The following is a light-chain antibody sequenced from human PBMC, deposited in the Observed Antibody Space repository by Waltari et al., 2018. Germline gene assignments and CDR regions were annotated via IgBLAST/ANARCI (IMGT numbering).Light chain of an antibody. V-gene: IGKV3-20*01. CDR2: AAS. CDR1: QSVSGSY. CDR3: QQYGSSPLT. J-gene: IGKJ4*01. Sequence: EIVLTQSPGTLSLSPGDRATLSCRASQSVSGSYLAWYHQKPGQAPRLLIYAASSRATGIPDRFSGSGSGTDFTLTISRLEPEDFAVYYCQQYGSSPLTFGGGTKVEIK.